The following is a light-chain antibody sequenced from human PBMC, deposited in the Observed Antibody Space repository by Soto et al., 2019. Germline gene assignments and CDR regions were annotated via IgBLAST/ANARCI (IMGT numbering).Light chain of an antibody. CDR1: SSDVGGYNH. Sequence: QSALTQPPSAFGSPGQSVTISCTGTSSDVGGYNHVSWYQQHPGKAPKVVIYEVTKRPSGVPDRFSGSKSGNTASLTVSGLQAEDEADYYCSSYATGDNYVFGSGTKLTVL. J-gene: IGLJ1*01. CDR2: EVT. V-gene: IGLV2-8*01. CDR3: SSYATGDNYV.